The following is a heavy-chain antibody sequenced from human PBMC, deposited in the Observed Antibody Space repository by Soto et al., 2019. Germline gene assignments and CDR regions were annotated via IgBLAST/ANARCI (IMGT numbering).Heavy chain of an antibody. CDR3: ARDSSYVNYYYGMDV. Sequence: GGSLRLSCAASGFTFDDYTMHWVRQAPGKGLEWVSLISWDGGSTYYADSVKGRLTISRDNSKNSLYLQMNSLRTEDTALYYCARDSSYVNYYYGMDVWGQGTTVTVSS. J-gene: IGHJ6*02. CDR1: GFTFDDYT. CDR2: ISWDGGST. D-gene: IGHD2-2*01. V-gene: IGHV3-43*01.